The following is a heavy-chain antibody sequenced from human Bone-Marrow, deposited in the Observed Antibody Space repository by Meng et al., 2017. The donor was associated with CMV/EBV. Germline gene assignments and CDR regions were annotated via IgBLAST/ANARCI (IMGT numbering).Heavy chain of an antibody. CDR1: GFTFSSYG. J-gene: IGHJ4*02. V-gene: IGHV3-33*06. Sequence: GGSLRLSCAASGFTFSSYGMHWVRQAPGKGLEWVAVIWYDGSNKYYADSVKGRFTISRDNSKNTLYLQMNSLRAEDTAVYYCAKEMAHARPFDHWGQGTLVTVSS. CDR2: IWYDGSNK. D-gene: IGHD5-24*01. CDR3: AKEMAHARPFDH.